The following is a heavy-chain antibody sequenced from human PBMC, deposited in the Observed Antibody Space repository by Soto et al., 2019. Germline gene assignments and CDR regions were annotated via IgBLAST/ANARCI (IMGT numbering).Heavy chain of an antibody. Sequence: PGESLKISCKGSGYSFTSYWIGWVRQMPGKGLEWMGIIYPGDSDTRYSPSFQGQVTISADKSISTAYLQWSSLKASDTAMYYCARLDKDYYGPGDYYFDYWGQGTLVTVSS. D-gene: IGHD3-10*01. CDR2: IYPGDSDT. J-gene: IGHJ4*02. CDR3: ARLDKDYYGPGDYYFDY. V-gene: IGHV5-51*01. CDR1: GYSFTSYW.